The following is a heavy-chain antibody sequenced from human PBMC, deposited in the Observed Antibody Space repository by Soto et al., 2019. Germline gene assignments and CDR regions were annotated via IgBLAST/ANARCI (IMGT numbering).Heavy chain of an antibody. CDR1: GGSISSGGCY. CDR2: IYYSGST. J-gene: IGHJ4*02. D-gene: IGHD6-13*01. V-gene: IGHV4-31*03. Sequence: SDTLSLTGTVSGGSISSGGCYWSWIRQHPGKGLEWIGYIYYSGSTHYNPSLKSRVTISVDTSKNQFSLKLSSVTAADTAVYYCARGTHTIAAAGPPFDYWGQGTLVTVSS. CDR3: ARGTHTIAAAGPPFDY.